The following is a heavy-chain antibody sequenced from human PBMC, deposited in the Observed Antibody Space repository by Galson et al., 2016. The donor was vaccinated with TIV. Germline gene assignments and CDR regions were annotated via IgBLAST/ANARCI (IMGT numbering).Heavy chain of an antibody. Sequence: SLRLSCAASGFTFDDYAMHWVRQAPGRGLEWASSISWNSDTIVYADSMKGRFTITRDNSKNSLYLQMNSLTSDDTALYYCVKGAGRYSRSWYFDYWGQGTLVTVSS. D-gene: IGHD6-13*01. CDR2: ISWNSDTI. V-gene: IGHV3-9*01. J-gene: IGHJ4*02. CDR3: VKGAGRYSRSWYFDY. CDR1: GFTFDDYA.